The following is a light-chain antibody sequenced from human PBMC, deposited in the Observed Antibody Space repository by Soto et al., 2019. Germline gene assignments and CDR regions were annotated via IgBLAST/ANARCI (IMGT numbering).Light chain of an antibody. Sequence: QPVLTQPASVSGSPGQSITISCTGTSSDVGGYNYVSWYQQHPGKAPKLMIYDVSNRPSGVSNRFSGSKSGNTASLTISGLQAEDEGDYYCSSYTSSSTLLGTGTKVTVL. CDR3: SSYTSSSTL. J-gene: IGLJ1*01. CDR1: SSDVGGYNY. CDR2: DVS. V-gene: IGLV2-14*01.